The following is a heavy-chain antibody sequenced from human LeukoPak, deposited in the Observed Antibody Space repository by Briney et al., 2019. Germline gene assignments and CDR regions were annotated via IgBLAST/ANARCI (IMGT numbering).Heavy chain of an antibody. J-gene: IGHJ6*02. CDR1: GGSFSGYY. Sequence: SETLSLTCAVYGGSFSGYYWSWIRQPPGKGLDWIGEINHSGSTNYNPSLKGRVTISVDTSKNQFSLEVGSVPAADTAVYYRARYCSGGSCFGDYGMDVWGQGTTVTVSS. CDR3: ARYCSGGSCFGDYGMDV. CDR2: INHSGST. V-gene: IGHV4-34*01. D-gene: IGHD2-15*01.